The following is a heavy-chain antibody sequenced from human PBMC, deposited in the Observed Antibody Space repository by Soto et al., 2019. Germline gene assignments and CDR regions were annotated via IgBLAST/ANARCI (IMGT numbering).Heavy chain of an antibody. CDR2: ISSSKTT. CDR3: VGDQDVHTPMVHGNY. CDR1: GITFSSYS. D-gene: IGHD5-18*01. J-gene: IGHJ4*02. Sequence: EVQLVESGGGLVQPGESLRLSCTASGITFSSYSMNWVRQAPGKGLEWLSYISSSKTTYADSVKGRFTISRDNAKNSVYLQMNSLRDEETAVYYCVGDQDVHTPMVHGNYWGRGTRVTVSS. V-gene: IGHV3-48*02.